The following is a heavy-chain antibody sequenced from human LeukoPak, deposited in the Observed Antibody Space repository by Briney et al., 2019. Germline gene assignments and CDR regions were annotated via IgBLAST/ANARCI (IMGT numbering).Heavy chain of an antibody. CDR2: IYYSGST. CDR1: GGSISSYY. V-gene: IGHV4-59*01. CDR3: ARDYYGTFDY. J-gene: IGHJ4*02. Sequence: SETLSLTCTVSGGSISSYYWSWIRQPPGKGLEWIGYIYYSGSTNYNPSLKSRVTIPVDTSKNQFSLKLSSVTAADTAVYYCARDYYGTFDYWGQGTLVTVSS. D-gene: IGHD3-22*01.